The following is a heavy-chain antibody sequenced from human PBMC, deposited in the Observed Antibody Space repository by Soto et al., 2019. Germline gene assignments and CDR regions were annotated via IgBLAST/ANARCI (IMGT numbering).Heavy chain of an antibody. CDR3: ARGGEGWLQLGAGVHYFDY. Sequence: EVQLVESGGGLVQPGGSLRLSCAASGFTVSSNYMSWVRQAPGKGLEWVSVIYSGGSTYYADSVKGRFTISRHNSKNTLYLQMNSLRAEDTAVYYCARGGEGWLQLGAGVHYFDYWGQGTLVTVSS. CDR1: GFTVSSNY. J-gene: IGHJ4*02. CDR2: IYSGGST. V-gene: IGHV3-53*04. D-gene: IGHD5-12*01.